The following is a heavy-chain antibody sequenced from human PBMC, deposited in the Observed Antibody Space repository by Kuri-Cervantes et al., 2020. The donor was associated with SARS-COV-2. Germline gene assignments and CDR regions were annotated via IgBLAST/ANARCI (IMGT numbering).Heavy chain of an antibody. V-gene: IGHV4-59*01. CDR3: ARGSNAPYYYYYMDV. CDR1: GGSISSYY. Sequence: SETLSLTCTVSGGSISSYYWSWIRQPPGKGLEWIGYIYYSGSTNYNPSLKSRVTISVDTSKNQFSLKLSSVTAADTAVYYCARGSNAPYYYYYMDVWGKGTTVTVSS. CDR2: IYYSGST. J-gene: IGHJ6*03.